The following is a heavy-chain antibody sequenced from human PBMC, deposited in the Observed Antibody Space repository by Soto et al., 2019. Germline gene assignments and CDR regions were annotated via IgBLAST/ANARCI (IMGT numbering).Heavy chain of an antibody. J-gene: IGHJ4*02. V-gene: IGHV3-9*01. D-gene: IGHD2-15*01. Sequence: GGSLRLSCAASGFTFDDYAMHWVRQAPGKGLEWVSGISWNSGSIGYADSVKGRFTISRDNAKNSLYLQMNSLRAEDTALYYCAKDKGDVVVAATSFDYWGQGTLVTVSS. CDR2: ISWNSGSI. CDR1: GFTFDDYA. CDR3: AKDKGDVVVAATSFDY.